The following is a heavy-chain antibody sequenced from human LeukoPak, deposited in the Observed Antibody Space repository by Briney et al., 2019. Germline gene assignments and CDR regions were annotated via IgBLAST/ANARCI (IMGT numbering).Heavy chain of an antibody. CDR2: IYYSGST. CDR3: ARDRGLVPYYFDY. J-gene: IGHJ4*02. CDR1: GGSISGHY. D-gene: IGHD3/OR15-3a*01. V-gene: IGHV4-59*11. Sequence: SETLSLTCTVSGGSISGHYWSWIRQPPGKGLEWIGYIYYSGSTDYNPSLKSRVTISVDTSKNQFSLKLSSVTAADTAVYYCARDRGLVPYYFDYWGQGTLVTVSS.